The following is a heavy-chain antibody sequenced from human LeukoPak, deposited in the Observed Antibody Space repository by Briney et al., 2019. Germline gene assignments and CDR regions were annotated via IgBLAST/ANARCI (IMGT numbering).Heavy chain of an antibody. CDR1: GFTFSSYG. Sequence: GGSLRLSCAASGFTFSSYGMHWVRQAPGKGLEWAAVISYDGSNKYYADSVKDRFPISRDNSKNTLYLQMTSPSAADTAVYYCANAPPGYDNYSGMDVWGQGTTVTVS. J-gene: IGHJ6*02. V-gene: IGHV3-30*18. CDR3: ANAPPGYDNYSGMDV. CDR2: ISYDGSNK.